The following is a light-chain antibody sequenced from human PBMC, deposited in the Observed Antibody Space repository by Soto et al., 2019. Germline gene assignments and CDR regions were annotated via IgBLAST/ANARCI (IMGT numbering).Light chain of an antibody. Sequence: QSALAQPASVSGSPGQSITISCTGTGSDIAGYKYVSWFQQHPGKAPKLMMYQVTIRPSGVSNRFSGAKSGNTASLTISGLQAEDEAEYYCSSYTSTTSLYVFGTGTKVTAL. J-gene: IGLJ1*01. CDR1: GSDIAGYKY. V-gene: IGLV2-14*01. CDR3: SSYTSTTSLYV. CDR2: QVT.